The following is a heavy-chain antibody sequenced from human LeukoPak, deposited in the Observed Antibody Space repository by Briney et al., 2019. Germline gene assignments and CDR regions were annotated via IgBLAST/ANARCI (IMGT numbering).Heavy chain of an antibody. CDR2: ISYDGSNK. V-gene: IGHV3-30-3*01. J-gene: IGHJ4*02. CDR3: ARDEDGSCYWDY. CDR1: GFTFSSYA. Sequence: PGGSLRLSCAASGFTFSSYAMHWVRQAPGKGLEWVAVISYDGSNKYYADSVKGRFTISRDNSKNTLYLQVNSLRAEDTAVYYCARDEDGSCYWDYWGQGTLVTVSS. D-gene: IGHD2-15*01.